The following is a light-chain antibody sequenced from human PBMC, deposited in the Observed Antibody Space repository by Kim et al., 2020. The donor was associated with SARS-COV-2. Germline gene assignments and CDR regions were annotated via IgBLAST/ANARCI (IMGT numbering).Light chain of an antibody. CDR3: NSRDSSGNHLNVV. Sequence: SSELTRDPAVSVALGQTDRITCQGDSLRSYYASWYQQKPGQAPVLVIYGKNNRPSGIPDRFSGSSSGNTASLTITGAQAEDEADYYCNSRDSSGNHLNVV. CDR1: SLRSYY. CDR2: GKN. V-gene: IGLV3-19*01. J-gene: IGLJ2*01.